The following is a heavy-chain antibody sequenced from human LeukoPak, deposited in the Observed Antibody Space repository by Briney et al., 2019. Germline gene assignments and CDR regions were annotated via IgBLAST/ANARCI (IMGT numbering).Heavy chain of an antibody. V-gene: IGHV4-39*01. CDR2: IYYSGST. CDR1: GGSISSSSYY. J-gene: IGHJ4*02. D-gene: IGHD4-11*01. Sequence: SETLSLTCTVSGGSISSSSYYWGWLRQPPGKGLEWIGSIYYSGSTYYNPSLKSRVTISVDTSKNQFSLKLSSVTAADTAVYYCARRNYYLDYWGQGTLVTVSS. CDR3: ARRNYYLDY.